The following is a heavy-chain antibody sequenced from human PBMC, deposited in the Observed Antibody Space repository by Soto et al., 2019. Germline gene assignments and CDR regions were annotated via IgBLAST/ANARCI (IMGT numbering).Heavy chain of an antibody. CDR2: ISGDNGYT. J-gene: IGHJ2*01. D-gene: IGHD6-19*01. Sequence: ASVKVSCKASDYTFTSYGISWVRQAPGEGLEWMGWISGDNGYTTYAESFQGRVTMTRDTATSTAYMELRSLRSDDTAVYYCARDLRSYSRGWYWYFDLWGPGTRVTVPS. CDR1: DYTFTSYG. CDR3: ARDLRSYSRGWYWYFDL. V-gene: IGHV1-18*01.